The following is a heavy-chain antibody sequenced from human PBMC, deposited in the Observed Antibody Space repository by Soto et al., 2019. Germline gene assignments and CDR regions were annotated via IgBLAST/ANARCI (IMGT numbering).Heavy chain of an antibody. J-gene: IGHJ4*02. CDR2: IWYDGSNK. D-gene: IGHD7-27*01. V-gene: IGHV3-33*01. Sequence: VQLVESGGGVVQPGRSLRLSCAASGFTFSSYGMHWVRQAPGKGLEWVAVIWYDGSNKYYADSVKGRFTISRDNSKNTLYLQMNSLRAEDTAVYYCARGQGRWKLGYFDYWGQGTLVTVSS. CDR1: GFTFSSYG. CDR3: ARGQGRWKLGYFDY.